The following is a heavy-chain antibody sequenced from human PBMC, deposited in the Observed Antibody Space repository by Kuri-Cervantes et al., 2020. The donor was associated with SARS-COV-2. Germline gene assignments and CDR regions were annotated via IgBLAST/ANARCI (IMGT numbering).Heavy chain of an antibody. D-gene: IGHD3-10*01. CDR1: GYTFTGYY. CDR2: INPNSGGT. V-gene: IGHV1-2*04. CDR3: ATGMVRGLIQSYYYGMDV. J-gene: IGHJ6*02. Sequence: ASVKVSCKASGYTFTGYYMHWVRQAPGQGLEWMGWINPNSGGTNCAQKFQGWVTMTRDTSISTAYMELSRLRSDDTAVYYCATGMVRGLIQSYYYGMDVWGQGTTVTVSS.